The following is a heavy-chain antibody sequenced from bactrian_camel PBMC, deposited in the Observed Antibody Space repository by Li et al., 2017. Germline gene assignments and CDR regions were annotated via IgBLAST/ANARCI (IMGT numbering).Heavy chain of an antibody. D-gene: IGHD3*01. J-gene: IGHJ6*01. Sequence: VQLVESGGGSVQAGASLRLSCAASGYTYRRSCIGWFRQAPGKEREGVATFDSGGRTSYADSVKGRFTVSEDNAKNILYLQMDSLKPEDTGMYYCAADVVLGAYCSPQAFFRYWSQGTQVTVS. CDR2: FDSGGRT. V-gene: IGHV3S53*01. CDR1: GYTYRRSC. CDR3: AADVVLGAYCSPQAFFRY.